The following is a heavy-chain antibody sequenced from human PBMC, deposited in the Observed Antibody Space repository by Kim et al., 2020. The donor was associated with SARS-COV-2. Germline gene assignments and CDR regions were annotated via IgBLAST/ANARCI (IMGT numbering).Heavy chain of an antibody. J-gene: IGHJ5*02. CDR3: ARRTPGGVSTWFDP. Sequence: YIASLKSRVTISLATSKNQFSLSLTSVPAADTAVYYCARRTPGGVSTWFDPWGQGTLVTVSS. D-gene: IGHD3-16*01. V-gene: IGHV4-31*02.